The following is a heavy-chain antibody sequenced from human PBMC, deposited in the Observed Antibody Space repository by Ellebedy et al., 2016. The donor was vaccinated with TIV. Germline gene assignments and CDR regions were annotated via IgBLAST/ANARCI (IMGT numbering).Heavy chain of an antibody. CDR3: ARHGPFYYYYGMDV. V-gene: IGHV4-39*07. CDR2: IYYSGST. D-gene: IGHD3/OR15-3a*01. J-gene: IGHJ6*02. Sequence: SETLSLXXTVSGGSISSSSYYWGWIRQPPGKGLEWIGSIYYSGSTYYNPSLKSRVTISVDTSKNQFSLKLSSVTAADTAVYYCARHGPFYYYYGMDVWGQGTTVTVSS. CDR1: GGSISSSSYY.